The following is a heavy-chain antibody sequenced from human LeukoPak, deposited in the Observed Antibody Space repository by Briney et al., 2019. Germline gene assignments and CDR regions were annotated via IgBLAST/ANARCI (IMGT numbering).Heavy chain of an antibody. Sequence: ASVKVSRKASGYTFTGYYMHWVRQAPGQGLEWMGWINPNSGGTNYAQKFQGRVTMTRDTSISTAYMELSRLRSDDTAVYYCARVRKRYFDWSNWFDPWGQGTLVTVSS. J-gene: IGHJ5*02. D-gene: IGHD3-9*01. CDR1: GYTFTGYY. V-gene: IGHV1-2*02. CDR2: INPNSGGT. CDR3: ARVRKRYFDWSNWFDP.